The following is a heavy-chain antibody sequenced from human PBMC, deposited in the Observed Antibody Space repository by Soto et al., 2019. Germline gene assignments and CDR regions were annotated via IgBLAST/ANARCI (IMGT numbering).Heavy chain of an antibody. D-gene: IGHD5-18*01. CDR2: IVVGSGNT. CDR1: GFTFTSSA. CDR3: AAGLIQLWGSTPLNY. J-gene: IGHJ4*02. Sequence: ASVKVSCKASGFTFTSSAMQWVRQARGQRLEWIGWIVVGSGNTNYAQKFQERVTITRDMSTSTAYMELSSLRSEDTAVYYCAAGLIQLWGSTPLNYWGQGTLVTVSS. V-gene: IGHV1-58*02.